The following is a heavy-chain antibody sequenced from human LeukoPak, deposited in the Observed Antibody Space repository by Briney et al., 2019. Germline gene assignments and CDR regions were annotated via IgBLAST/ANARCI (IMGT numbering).Heavy chain of an antibody. Sequence: SQTLSLTCAISGDSVSSNSAAWNWIRQSPSRGLEWLGRTYYRSKWYNDYAVSVKSRITINPDTSKNQFSLQLNSVTPEDTAVYYCARDWDGIAAAWLGRDAFDIWGQGTMVTVSS. CDR1: GDSVSSNSAA. D-gene: IGHD6-13*01. V-gene: IGHV6-1*01. CDR3: ARDWDGIAAAWLGRDAFDI. J-gene: IGHJ3*02. CDR2: TYYRSKWYN.